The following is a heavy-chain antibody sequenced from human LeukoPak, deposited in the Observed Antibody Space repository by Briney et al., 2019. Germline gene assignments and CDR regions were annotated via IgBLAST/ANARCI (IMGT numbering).Heavy chain of an antibody. V-gene: IGHV3-21*01. CDR3: ARGASQQLVFDY. D-gene: IGHD6-13*01. Sequence: PGRSLRLSCAASGFTFSSYSMNWVRQAPGKGLEWVSSISSSSSYIYYADSVKGRFTISRDNAKNSLYLQMNSLRAEDTAVYYCARGASQQLVFDYWGQGTLVTVSS. CDR2: ISSSSSYI. CDR1: GFTFSSYS. J-gene: IGHJ4*02.